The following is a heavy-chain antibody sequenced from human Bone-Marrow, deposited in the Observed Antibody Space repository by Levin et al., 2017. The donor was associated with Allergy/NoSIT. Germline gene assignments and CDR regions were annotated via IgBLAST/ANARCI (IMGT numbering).Heavy chain of an antibody. CDR2: MNPNSGNT. CDR1: GYTFTSYD. Sequence: GESLKISCKASGYTFTSYDINWVRQATGQGLEWMGWMNPNSGNTGYAQKFQGRVTMTRNTSISTAYMELSSLRSEDTAVYYCARGLFSPIVVVPAAMGPHYYYGMDVWGQGTTVTVSS. J-gene: IGHJ6*02. D-gene: IGHD2-2*01. CDR3: ARGLFSPIVVVPAAMGPHYYYGMDV. V-gene: IGHV1-8*01.